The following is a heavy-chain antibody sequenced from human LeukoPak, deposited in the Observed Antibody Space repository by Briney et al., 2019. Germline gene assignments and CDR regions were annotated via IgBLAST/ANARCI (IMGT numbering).Heavy chain of an antibody. V-gene: IGHV3-21*01. CDR1: GFTFSSYS. J-gene: IGHJ5*02. CDR2: ISSSSSYI. Sequence: GGSLRLSCAASGFTFSSYSMNWVRQAPGKGLEWVSSISSSSSYIYYADSVKGRFTISRDNAKDSLYLQMNSLRAEDTAVYYCARGPHPNFDPWGQGTLVTVSS. CDR3: ARGPHPNFDP.